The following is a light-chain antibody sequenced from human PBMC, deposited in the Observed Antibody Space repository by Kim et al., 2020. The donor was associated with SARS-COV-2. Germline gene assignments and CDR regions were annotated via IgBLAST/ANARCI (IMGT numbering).Light chain of an antibody. CDR2: GAS. CDR1: QSVPNYY. CDR3: QQHGSSLIT. J-gene: IGKJ5*01. V-gene: IGKV3-20*01. Sequence: SPGERATLSCRASQSVPNYYLAWYQQKPGQAPRLLIYGASSRVTGIPDRFSGSWSGTDFTLTISRLEPEDFAVYHCQQHGSSLITFGQGTRPEIK.